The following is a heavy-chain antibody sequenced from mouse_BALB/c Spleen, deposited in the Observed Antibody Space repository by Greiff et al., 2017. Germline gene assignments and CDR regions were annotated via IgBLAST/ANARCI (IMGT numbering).Heavy chain of an antibody. J-gene: IGHJ4*01. CDR3: ARGGYDPYYYAMDY. V-gene: IGHV3-2*02. CDR2: ISYSGST. CDR1: GYSITSDYA. Sequence: EVKLQESGPGLVKPSQSLSLTCTVTGYSITSDYAWNWIRQFPGNKLEWMGYISYSGSTSYNPSLKSRISITRDTSKNQFFLQLNSVTTEDTATYYCARGGYDPYYYAMDYWGQGTSVTVSS. D-gene: IGHD2-2*01.